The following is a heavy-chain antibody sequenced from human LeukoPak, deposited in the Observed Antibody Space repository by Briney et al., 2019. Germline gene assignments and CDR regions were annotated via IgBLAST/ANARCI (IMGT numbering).Heavy chain of an antibody. V-gene: IGHV1-18*01. D-gene: IGHD2-2*01. CDR1: GYTFRRYA. CDR2: INVYNGYT. J-gene: IGHJ4*02. CDR3: ARVECSSTTCYDDY. Sequence: GASVKVSCKTSGYTFRRYAISWVRQAPGQGLERMGWINVYNGYTNYARNFQGRVTMTTDTSTSTAYMEVRSLRSDDTAVYYCARVECSSTTCYDDYWGQGTLVIVSS.